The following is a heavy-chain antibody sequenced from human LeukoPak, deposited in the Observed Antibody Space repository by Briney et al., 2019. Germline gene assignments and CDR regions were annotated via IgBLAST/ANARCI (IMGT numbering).Heavy chain of an antibody. D-gene: IGHD3-22*01. CDR1: GFTFSSYA. CDR2: ISYDGSNK. J-gene: IGHJ2*01. Sequence: GGSLRLSCAASGFTFSSYAMHWVRQAPGKGLEWVAVISYDGSNKYCADSVKGRFTISRDNSKNTLYLQMNSLRAEDTAVYYCARDTYYYDSSGPYWYFDLWGRGTLVTVSS. CDR3: ARDTYYYDSSGPYWYFDL. V-gene: IGHV3-30-3*01.